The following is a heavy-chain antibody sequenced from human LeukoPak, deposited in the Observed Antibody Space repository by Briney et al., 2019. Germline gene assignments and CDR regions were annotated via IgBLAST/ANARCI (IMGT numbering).Heavy chain of an antibody. CDR2: IYPGDSDT. D-gene: IGHD2-2*01. Sequence: GESPKISRKGSGYSFTSYWIGWVRQMPGKGLEWMGIIYPGDSDTRYSPSFQGQVTISADKSISTAYLQWSSLKASDTAMYYCARYPNVYCSSTSCYEDYWGQGTLVTVSS. V-gene: IGHV5-51*01. CDR1: GYSFTSYW. J-gene: IGHJ4*02. CDR3: ARYPNVYCSSTSCYEDY.